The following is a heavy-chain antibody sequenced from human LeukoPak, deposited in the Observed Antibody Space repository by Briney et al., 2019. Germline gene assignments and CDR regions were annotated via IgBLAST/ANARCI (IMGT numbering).Heavy chain of an antibody. D-gene: IGHD4-23*01. Sequence: SVHVYCKVYRRTFSRDAIRWVRQATGQGIEWMGGIISIFGTANYAKQFPGRVTITADESTSTAYMELSSLRSEDTAVYYCARTTVAPFDYWGQGTLVTVSS. J-gene: IGHJ4*02. V-gene: IGHV1-69*13. CDR2: IISIFGTA. CDR1: RRTFSRDA. CDR3: ARTTVAPFDY.